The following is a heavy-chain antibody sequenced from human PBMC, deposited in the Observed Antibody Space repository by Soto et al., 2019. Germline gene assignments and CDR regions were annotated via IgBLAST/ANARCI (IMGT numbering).Heavy chain of an antibody. Sequence: PGGSLRLSCAASGFTFSSYAMSWVRQAPGKGLEWVSAISGSGGSTYYADSVKGRFTISRDNSKNTLYLQMNSLRAEDTAVYYCAKDQGYDFWSGYYETFDYWGQGTLVTVS. V-gene: IGHV3-23*01. CDR3: AKDQGYDFWSGYYETFDY. CDR2: ISGSGGST. J-gene: IGHJ4*02. CDR1: GFTFSSYA. D-gene: IGHD3-3*01.